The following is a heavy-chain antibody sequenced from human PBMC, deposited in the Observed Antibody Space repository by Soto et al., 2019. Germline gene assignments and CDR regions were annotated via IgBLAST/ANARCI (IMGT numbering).Heavy chain of an antibody. CDR3: VRDSLKWSFDH. CDR1: GFRPSDYF. CDR2: IKNKAEKGIK. Sequence: EVHLVESGGGLVQPGGSLRLSCVASGFRPSDYFMDWVRQAPGKGPECVARIKNKAEKGIKEYAASAKGRFIVSRDDSKNSLYLQMNSLNTEDTAIYFCVRDSLKWSFDHWGQGALVTVSS. J-gene: IGHJ4*02. D-gene: IGHD2-15*01. V-gene: IGHV3-72*01.